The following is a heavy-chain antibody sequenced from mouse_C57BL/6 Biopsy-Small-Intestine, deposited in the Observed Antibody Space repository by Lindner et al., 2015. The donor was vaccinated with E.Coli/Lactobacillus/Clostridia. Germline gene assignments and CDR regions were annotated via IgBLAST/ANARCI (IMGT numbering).Heavy chain of an antibody. CDR1: GFNIKDDY. J-gene: IGHJ2*01. Sequence: QLQESGAELVRPGSSVKLSCTASGFNIKDDYIHWVKQRPEQGLEWIGRIDPANGDTRFAPKFQDKATITAATSSNTAHLQLSSLTSEDTAVYYCTTVPSHWDGYFDYWGQGTTLTVSS. V-gene: IGHV14-4*01. CDR3: TTVPSHWDGYFDY. CDR2: IDPANGDT. D-gene: IGHD4-1*01.